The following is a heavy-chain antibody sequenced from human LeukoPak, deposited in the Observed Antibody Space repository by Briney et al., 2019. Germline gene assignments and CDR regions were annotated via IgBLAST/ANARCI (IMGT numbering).Heavy chain of an antibody. D-gene: IGHD3-3*01. CDR3: ARVLRYDFWGSYYAS. CDR2: INTNTGRT. CDR1: GYTFIDYY. Sequence: ASVRVSCKASGYTFIDYYMHWVRQAPGQGLDWMGRINTNTGRTTYAKTFPDTVTMTRATSISTAYMEPNSLPSDATPIYFCARVLRYDFWGSYYASWGPGDLVTASS. J-gene: IGHJ5*01. V-gene: IGHV1-2*06.